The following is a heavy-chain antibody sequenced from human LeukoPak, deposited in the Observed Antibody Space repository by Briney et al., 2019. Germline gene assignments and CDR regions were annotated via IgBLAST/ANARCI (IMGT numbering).Heavy chain of an antibody. Sequence: GGSLRLSCAASGFTFSSYGMHWVRQAPGKGLEWVAFIRYDGSNKYYADSVKGRFTISRDNSKNTLYLQMNSLKASDTAMYYCARQDQLVAPFDYWGQGTLVTVSS. CDR3: ARQDQLVAPFDY. CDR2: IRYDGSNK. J-gene: IGHJ4*02. D-gene: IGHD6-6*01. CDR1: GFTFSSYG. V-gene: IGHV3-30*02.